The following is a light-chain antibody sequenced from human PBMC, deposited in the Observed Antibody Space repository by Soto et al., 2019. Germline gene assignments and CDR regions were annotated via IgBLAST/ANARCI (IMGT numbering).Light chain of an antibody. V-gene: IGKV1-39*01. CDR2: AVS. CDR1: QSISTY. CDR3: QHSYGTPRT. J-gene: IGKJ1*01. Sequence: DIQMTQSPSSLSASVGDRVTITCRARQSISTYLNWYQHKPGKAPKVLIYAVSSLQSGVPSRFSGSGSGTDVTLTITSRQPEDSATYYCQHSYGTPRTFGQGTKVEIK.